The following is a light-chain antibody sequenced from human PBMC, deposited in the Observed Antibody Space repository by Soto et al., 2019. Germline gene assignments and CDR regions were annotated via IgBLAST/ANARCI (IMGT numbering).Light chain of an antibody. CDR1: QSLLYSSNNKNY. CDR2: GAS. J-gene: IGKJ4*01. Sequence: DILMTQSPESLTVSLGERATINCKSSQSLLYSSNNKNYLAWYQQKPGQPPKLLIYGASTRESGVPDRFSGSGSGTDFTLTISSLQAEDVAVYYCQQYYGLPLTFGGGTKVDIK. V-gene: IGKV4-1*01. CDR3: QQYYGLPLT.